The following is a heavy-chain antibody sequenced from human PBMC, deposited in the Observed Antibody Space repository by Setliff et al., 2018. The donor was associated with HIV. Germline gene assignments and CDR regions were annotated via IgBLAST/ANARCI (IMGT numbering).Heavy chain of an antibody. CDR1: GDSINSYY. V-gene: IGHV4-4*07. CDR3: ARNFWNGPQDYYYYGMDV. Sequence: PSETLSLTCTVSGDSINSYYCGWIRQPAGKGLEWIGRIYTSGTPNYNPSLKRRVTMSLDTSKNEFSLKVRSVTASDTAVYYCARNFWNGPQDYYYYGMDVWGQGTTVTVSS. D-gene: IGHD3-3*01. CDR2: IYTSGTP. J-gene: IGHJ6*02.